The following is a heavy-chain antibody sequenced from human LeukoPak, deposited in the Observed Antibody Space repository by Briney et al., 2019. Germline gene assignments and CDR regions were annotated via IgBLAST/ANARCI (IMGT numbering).Heavy chain of an antibody. D-gene: IGHD1-1*01. Sequence: ASVKVSCKASGYTFTGYYMHWVRQAPGQGLEWMGWINPNSGGTNYAQKFQGRVTMTRDTSISTAYMELSRLRSDDTAVYYCAIDRNWNPYYYYGMDYWGQGTTVTVSS. V-gene: IGHV1-2*02. CDR2: INPNSGGT. J-gene: IGHJ6*02. CDR3: AIDRNWNPYYYYGMDY. CDR1: GYTFTGYY.